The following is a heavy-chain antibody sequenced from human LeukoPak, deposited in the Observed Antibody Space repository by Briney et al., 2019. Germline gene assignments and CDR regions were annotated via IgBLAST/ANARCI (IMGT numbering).Heavy chain of an antibody. D-gene: IGHD5-24*01. CDR1: GFTLSTYY. Sequence: GGSLRLSCAASGFTLSTYYMNWVRQAPGKGLEWVSIIYSGGTTYYADSVKGQFTISRDTSKNTLSLQMNSLRAEGTAVYFCARVGDHFHWNLDLWGRGTLVTVSS. CDR2: IYSGGTT. V-gene: IGHV3-53*01. CDR3: ARVGDHFHWNLDL. J-gene: IGHJ2*01.